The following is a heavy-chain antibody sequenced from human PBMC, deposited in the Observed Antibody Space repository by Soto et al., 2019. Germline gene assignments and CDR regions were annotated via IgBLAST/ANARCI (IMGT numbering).Heavy chain of an antibody. Sequence: SVKVCWKECGDTYTSSSMHWVHQSTGQGLEWMGIINPSGGSTSYAQKFQGRVTMTRDTSTSTVYMELSSLRSEDTAVYYCARDYDILTGYPSPHAFDILLQGTMVPVSS. CDR1: GDTYTSSS. V-gene: IGHV1-46*03. CDR3: ARDYDILTGYPSPHAFDI. CDR2: INPSGGST. D-gene: IGHD3-9*01. J-gene: IGHJ3*02.